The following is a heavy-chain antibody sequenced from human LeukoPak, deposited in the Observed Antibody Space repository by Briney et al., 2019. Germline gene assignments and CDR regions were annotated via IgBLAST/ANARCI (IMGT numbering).Heavy chain of an antibody. CDR2: ISGSGYST. CDR1: GFTFSSYA. Sequence: PGGSLRLSCAASGFTFSSYAMGWVRQAPGKGLEWVSVISGSGYSTYYADSVKGRFTISRDNSKNTLYLQISSLRAEDTAVYYCAKDRSGSTAEYFQHWGQGTLVTVSS. CDR3: AKDRSGSTAEYFQH. V-gene: IGHV3-23*01. D-gene: IGHD3-10*01. J-gene: IGHJ1*01.